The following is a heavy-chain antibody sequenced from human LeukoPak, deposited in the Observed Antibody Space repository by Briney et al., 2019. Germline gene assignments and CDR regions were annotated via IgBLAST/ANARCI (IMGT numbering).Heavy chain of an antibody. CDR3: ARGRNDILTGFIAADY. J-gene: IGHJ4*02. CDR2: IWYGGSNK. Sequence: PGGSLRLSCAASGFTFSSYGMHWVRQAPGKGLEWVAVIWYGGSNKYYADSVKGRFTISRDNSKNTLYLQMNSLRAEDTAVYYCARGRNDILTGFIAADYWGQGTLVTVSS. V-gene: IGHV3-33*08. CDR1: GFTFSSYG. D-gene: IGHD3-9*01.